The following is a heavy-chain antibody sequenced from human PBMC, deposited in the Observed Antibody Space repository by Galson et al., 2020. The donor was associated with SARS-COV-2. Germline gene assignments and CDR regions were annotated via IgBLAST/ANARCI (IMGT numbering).Heavy chain of an antibody. V-gene: IGHV3-21*01. CDR2: ISSSSSYI. D-gene: IGHD2-2*01. CDR3: ARDWWPASIVVPAAMGGDSWFDP. J-gene: IGHJ5*02. CDR1: GFTFSSYS. Sequence: NSGGSLRLSCAASGFTFSSYSMNWVRQAPGKGLEWVSSISSSSSYIYYADSVKGRFTISRDNAKNSLYLQMNSLRAEDTAVYYCARDWWPASIVVPAAMGGDSWFDPWGQGTLVTVSS.